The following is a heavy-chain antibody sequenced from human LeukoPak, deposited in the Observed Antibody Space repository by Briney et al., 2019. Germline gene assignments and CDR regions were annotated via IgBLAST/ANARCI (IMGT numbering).Heavy chain of an antibody. Sequence: PGGSLRLSCAASGFTFSSYAMSWVRQAPGKGLEWVSAISGSGASTYYADSVKGRFTISRDNSKNTLYLQMNSLRAEDTAVYYCAGGLGYARSYWGQGTLVTVSS. CDR2: ISGSGAST. CDR3: AGGLGYARSY. CDR1: GFTFSSYA. D-gene: IGHD2-2*01. V-gene: IGHV3-23*01. J-gene: IGHJ4*02.